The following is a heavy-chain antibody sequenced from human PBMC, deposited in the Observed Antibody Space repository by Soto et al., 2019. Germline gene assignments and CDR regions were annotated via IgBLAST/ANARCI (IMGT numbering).Heavy chain of an antibody. Sequence: XGSLRLSCSASGVTFSSYAMHWVRQAPGKGLEWVAVISYDGSNKYYADSVKGRFTIPRDNSKNTLYLQMNSLRAEDTAVYYCARENSSGWFHAFDIWGQGTMVTVSS. CDR1: GVTFSSYA. J-gene: IGHJ3*02. D-gene: IGHD6-19*01. CDR2: ISYDGSNK. CDR3: ARENSSGWFHAFDI. V-gene: IGHV3-30-3*01.